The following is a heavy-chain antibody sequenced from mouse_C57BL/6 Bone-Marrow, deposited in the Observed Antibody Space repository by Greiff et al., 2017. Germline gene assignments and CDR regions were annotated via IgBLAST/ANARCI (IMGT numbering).Heavy chain of an antibody. CDR3: ARSYSTTVVDFDY. D-gene: IGHD1-1*01. J-gene: IGHJ2*01. V-gene: IGHV1-55*01. Sequence: VQLQQPGAELVKPGASVKMSCKASGYTFTSYWITWVKQRPGQGLEWIGDIYPGSGSTNYNEKFKSKATLTVDTSSSTAYMQLSSLTSEDSAVYYCARSYSTTVVDFDYWGQGTTLTVSS. CDR1: GYTFTSYW. CDR2: IYPGSGST.